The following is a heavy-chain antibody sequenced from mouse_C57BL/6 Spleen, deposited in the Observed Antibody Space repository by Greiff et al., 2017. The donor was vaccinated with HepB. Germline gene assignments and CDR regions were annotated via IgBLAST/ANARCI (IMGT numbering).Heavy chain of an antibody. V-gene: IGHV1-22*01. CDR3: APMYYDGSSPNFDY. CDR2: INPNNGGT. D-gene: IGHD1-1*01. Sequence: EVQLQQSGPELVKPGASVKMSCKASGYTFTDYNMHWVKQSHGKSLEWIGYINPNNGGTSYNQKFKGKATLTVNKSSSTAYMELRSLTSEDSAVYYCAPMYYDGSSPNFDYWGQGTTLTVSS. J-gene: IGHJ2*01. CDR1: GYTFTDYN.